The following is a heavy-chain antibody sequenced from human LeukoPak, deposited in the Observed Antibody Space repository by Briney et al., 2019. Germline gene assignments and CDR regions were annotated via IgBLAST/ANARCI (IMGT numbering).Heavy chain of an antibody. D-gene: IGHD4/OR15-4a*01. CDR2: IYYSGST. Sequence: SETLSLTCTVSGGSISSSSYYWGGIRQPPGKGVEWIGSIYYSGSTYYNPSLKSRVTISVDTSKNQFSLKLSSVPAADTAVYYCARHEYGLLDYWGQGTLVTVSS. V-gene: IGHV4-39*01. J-gene: IGHJ4*02. CDR1: GGSISSSSYY. CDR3: ARHEYGLLDY.